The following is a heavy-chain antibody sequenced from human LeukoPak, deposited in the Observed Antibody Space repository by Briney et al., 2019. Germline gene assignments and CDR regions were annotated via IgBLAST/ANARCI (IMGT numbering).Heavy chain of an antibody. J-gene: IGHJ4*02. CDR1: GGTFSSYA. V-gene: IGHV1-46*01. CDR2: INPSGGST. D-gene: IGHD4-17*01. Sequence: ASVKVSCKASGGTFSSYAISWVRQAPGQGLEWMGIINPSGGSTSYAQKFQGRVTMTRDTSTSTVYMELSSLRSEDTAVYYCARDPKDYGKLFDYWGQGTLVTVSS. CDR3: ARDPKDYGKLFDY.